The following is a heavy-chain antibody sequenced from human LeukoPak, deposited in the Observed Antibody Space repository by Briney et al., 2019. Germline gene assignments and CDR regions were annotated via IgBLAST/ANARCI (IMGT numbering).Heavy chain of an antibody. D-gene: IGHD5-18*01. CDR1: GGSISSYY. J-gene: IGHJ4*02. V-gene: IGHV4-59*01. Sequence: SETLSLTCTVSGGSISSYYWSWIRQPPGKGLEWIGYIYYSGSTKYNPSLKSRVTISVDTSKNQFSLKLSSVTAADTAVYYCAREGGYGYGLGDYWGQGTLVTVSS. CDR2: IYYSGST. CDR3: AREGGYGYGLGDY.